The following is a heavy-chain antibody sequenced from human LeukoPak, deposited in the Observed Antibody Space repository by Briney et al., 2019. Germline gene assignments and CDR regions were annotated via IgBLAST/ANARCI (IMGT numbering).Heavy chain of an antibody. CDR1: GFIFTSYA. V-gene: IGHV3-23*01. Sequence: GGSLRLSCAASGFIFTSYAMSWVRQAPGKGLEWVSAISDSGSRTYYADSVKGRFTISRDNAKNSLYLQMNSLRAEDTAIYYCARDNLAAAGDDNFDIWGQGTMVTVSS. D-gene: IGHD6-13*01. J-gene: IGHJ3*02. CDR3: ARDNLAAAGDDNFDI. CDR2: ISDSGSRT.